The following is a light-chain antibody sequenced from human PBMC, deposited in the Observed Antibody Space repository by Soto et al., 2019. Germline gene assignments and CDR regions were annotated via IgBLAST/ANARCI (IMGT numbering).Light chain of an antibody. J-gene: IGLJ1*01. V-gene: IGLV1-51*01. CDR1: SSNIRRNS. CDR2: DDN. Sequence: QSVLTQPPSVSAASGQKVPISWSGSSSNIRRNSVSWYQQLPGTAPKLLIYDDNNRSSGIPDRFSGSKSGTSATLGITGFQTGDEADYYCGSWDSSLSAYVFGTGTKVTVL. CDR3: GSWDSSLSAYV.